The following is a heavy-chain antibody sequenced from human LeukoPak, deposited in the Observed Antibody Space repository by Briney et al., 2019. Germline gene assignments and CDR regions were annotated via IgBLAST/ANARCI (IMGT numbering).Heavy chain of an antibody. Sequence: PSETLSLTCGVYGGSFSNYYWSCIRQSPGKGLEWIGEINHSGSTNYNPSLKSRVTISVDTSKNQFSLKLSSVTAADTAVYYCARVGRYYDSSGYYGQFDYWGQGTLVTVSS. J-gene: IGHJ4*02. CDR3: ARVGRYYDSSGYYGQFDY. CDR2: INHSGST. CDR1: GGSFSNYY. V-gene: IGHV4-34*01. D-gene: IGHD3-22*01.